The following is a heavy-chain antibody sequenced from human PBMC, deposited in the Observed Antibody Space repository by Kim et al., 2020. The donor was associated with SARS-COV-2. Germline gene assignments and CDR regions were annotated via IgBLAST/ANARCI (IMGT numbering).Heavy chain of an antibody. CDR1: GGSFSGYY. CDR2: INHSGST. D-gene: IGHD3-10*01. V-gene: IGHV4-34*01. Sequence: SETLSLTCAVYGGSFSGYYWSWIRQPPGKGLEWIGEINHSGSTNYNPSLKSRVTISVDTSKNQFSLKLSSVTAADTAVYYCARGRINYGSGSYYIGYWGQGTLVTVSS. J-gene: IGHJ4*02. CDR3: ARGRINYGSGSYYIGY.